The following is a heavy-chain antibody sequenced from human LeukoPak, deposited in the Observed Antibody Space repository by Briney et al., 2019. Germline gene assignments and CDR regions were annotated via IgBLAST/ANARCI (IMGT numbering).Heavy chain of an antibody. CDR1: GGSISSGDYY. CDR3: ARGPDDSSGYAFDI. D-gene: IGHD3-22*01. Sequence: SETLSLTCTVSGGSISSGDYYWSWIRQPPGKGLEWIGYIYYSGSTYYNPSLKSRVTISVDTSKNQFSLKLSSATAADTAVYYCARGPDDSSGYAFDIWGQGTMVTVSS. J-gene: IGHJ3*02. V-gene: IGHV4-30-4*01. CDR2: IYYSGST.